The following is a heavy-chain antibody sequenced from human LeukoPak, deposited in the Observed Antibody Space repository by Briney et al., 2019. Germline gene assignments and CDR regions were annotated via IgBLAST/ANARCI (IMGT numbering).Heavy chain of an antibody. J-gene: IGHJ5*02. V-gene: IGHV1-69*05. CDR2: IIPIVGTA. CDR1: GGTFSSYA. CDR3: ASVYARIPAAIRGWFDP. D-gene: IGHD2-2*02. Sequence: GASVKVSCKASGGTFSSYAISWVRQAPGQGLEWMGGIIPIVGTANSAQKFQGRVTITTDESTSTAYMELSSLRSEHTAVYYCASVYARIPAAIRGWFDPWGQGTLVTVSS.